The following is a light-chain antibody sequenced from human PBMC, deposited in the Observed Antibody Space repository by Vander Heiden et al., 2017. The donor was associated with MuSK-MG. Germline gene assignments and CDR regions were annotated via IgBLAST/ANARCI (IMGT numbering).Light chain of an antibody. J-gene: IGKJ3*01. CDR1: QGIRSY. CDR2: AAS. V-gene: IGKV1-9*01. Sequence: IHLTQSPSSLSASVGDRVTITCRASQGIRSYLAWYQQKPGKAPKLLSYAASTLQSGVPSRFSGSGSGTDFTLTISSLQPEDFAAYYCQPLDSSPFTFGPGTKVDVK. CDR3: QPLDSSPFT.